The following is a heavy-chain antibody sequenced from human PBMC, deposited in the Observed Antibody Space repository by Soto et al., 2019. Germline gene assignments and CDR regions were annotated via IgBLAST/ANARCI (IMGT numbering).Heavy chain of an antibody. Sequence: EVQLVESGGGLVQPGGSLRLSCAASGFTFSSYWMHWVRQAPGKGLVWVSSINSDGSSTGYADSVEGRFTISRDNAKNPLYLQLDTLRAGDTAGYYCARTGAAVPGPHYFDYWGQGILVTVSS. CDR3: ARTGAAVPGPHYFDY. V-gene: IGHV3-74*01. J-gene: IGHJ4*02. D-gene: IGHD6-13*01. CDR2: INSDGSST. CDR1: GFTFSSYW.